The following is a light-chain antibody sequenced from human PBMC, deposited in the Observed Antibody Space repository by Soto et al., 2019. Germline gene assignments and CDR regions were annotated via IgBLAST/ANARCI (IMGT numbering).Light chain of an antibody. CDR1: QGISIY. V-gene: IGKV1-27*01. J-gene: IGKJ3*01. Sequence: DIQMTQSPSSLSASVGDRVTITCRASQGISIYLACYQQKPGKVPKLLIYAASTLQSGLPSRFRGSRSATDFTLTISSLQPEDVATYYCQKYNSAHFTFGPGTKVDIK. CDR3: QKYNSAHFT. CDR2: AAS.